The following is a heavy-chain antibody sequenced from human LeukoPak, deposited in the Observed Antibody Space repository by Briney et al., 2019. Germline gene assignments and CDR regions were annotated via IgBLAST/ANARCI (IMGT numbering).Heavy chain of an antibody. V-gene: IGHV3-11*06. J-gene: IGHJ4*02. Sequence: PGGSLRLSCAASGFTFSDSYMSWIRQAPGKGLEWVSYITSSSSYTNYANSVKGRFTISRDNAKNSLYLQMNSLRAEDTAVYYCARGLGYCSSTTCYAYNPDYWGQGTLVTVSS. D-gene: IGHD2-2*01. CDR3: ARGLGYCSSTTCYAYNPDY. CDR2: ITSSSSYT. CDR1: GFTFSDSY.